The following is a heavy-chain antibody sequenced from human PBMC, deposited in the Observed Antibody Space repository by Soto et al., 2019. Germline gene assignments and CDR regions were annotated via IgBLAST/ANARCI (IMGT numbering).Heavy chain of an antibody. CDR3: ARCIPGGYYYGMDV. CDR1: GYTFYSHS. J-gene: IGHJ6*02. D-gene: IGHD1-1*01. CDR2: INGDYSNT. Sequence: QAQLVQSGAEVKKPGASVKVSCKASGYTFYSHSISWVRQAPGQGLEWMGRINGDYSNTQYARKFRGRVTLTADTXXTTVSMELTTLRSDDTAVYYCARCIPGGYYYGMDVWGPGTPVTGSS. V-gene: IGHV1-18*01.